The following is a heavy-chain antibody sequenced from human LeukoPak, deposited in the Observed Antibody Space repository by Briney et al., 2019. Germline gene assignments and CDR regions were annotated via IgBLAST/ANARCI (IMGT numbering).Heavy chain of an antibody. Sequence: PGGSLRLSCASSGFAFSDYEMNWVRPAPGKGLEWVSYISSSGSIIYYADSVKGRFTISRDNAKRSLFLQMNSLRVEDTAVYYCARTMWGFDYWGQGTLVTVSS. CDR2: ISSSGSII. CDR3: ARTMWGFDY. D-gene: IGHD7-27*01. CDR1: GFAFSDYE. J-gene: IGHJ4*02. V-gene: IGHV3-48*03.